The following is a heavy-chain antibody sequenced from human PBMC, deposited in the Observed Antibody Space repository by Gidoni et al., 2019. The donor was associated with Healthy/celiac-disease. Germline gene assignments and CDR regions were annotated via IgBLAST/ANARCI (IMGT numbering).Heavy chain of an antibody. CDR1: GGTFSSYA. D-gene: IGHD3-10*01. J-gene: IGHJ4*02. CDR3: ARRRGDYYGSGSYYNSAFDY. Sequence: QVQLVQSGAEVKKPGSSVKVSCKASGGTFSSYAISWVRQAPGQGLEWMGGIIPICGTANYAQKFQGRVTITADESTSTAYMELSSLRSEDTAVYYCARRRGDYYGSGSYYNSAFDYWGQGTLVTVSS. CDR2: IIPICGTA. V-gene: IGHV1-69*01.